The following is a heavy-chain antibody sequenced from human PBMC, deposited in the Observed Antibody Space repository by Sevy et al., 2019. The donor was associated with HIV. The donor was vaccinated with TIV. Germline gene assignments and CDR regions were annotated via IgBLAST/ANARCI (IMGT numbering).Heavy chain of an antibody. CDR3: ARDRFGRELNDGGFDP. D-gene: IGHD1-26*01. J-gene: IGHJ5*02. CDR1: GFTFSDYY. Sequence: GGSLRLSCAASGFTFSDYYMSWIRQAPGKGLEWVSYISSSGSTIYYADSVKGRFTISRDNAKNSLYLQMNSLRAEDTAVSYCARDRFGRELNDGGFDPWGQGTLVTVSS. V-gene: IGHV3-11*01. CDR2: ISSSGSTI.